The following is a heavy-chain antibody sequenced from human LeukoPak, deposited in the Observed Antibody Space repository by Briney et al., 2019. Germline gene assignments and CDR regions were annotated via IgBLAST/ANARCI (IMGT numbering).Heavy chain of an antibody. Sequence: GEALKISCKGSGYSFTTYWIVLVRQMPGKGLEGMVITYPGESDTRYRPSFQGPLTISADKSINTDYMQWSSLQASDTATYYCARHASEYSTSSWLAPWGQGTLVTVSS. V-gene: IGHV5-51*01. J-gene: IGHJ5*02. CDR2: TYPGESDT. CDR1: GYSFTTYW. D-gene: IGHD6-6*01. CDR3: ARHASEYSTSSWLAP.